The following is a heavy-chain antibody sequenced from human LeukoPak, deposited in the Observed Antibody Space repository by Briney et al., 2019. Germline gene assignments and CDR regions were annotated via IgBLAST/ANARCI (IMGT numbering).Heavy chain of an antibody. CDR3: ARGDKFSGDY. CDR2: RNQDGGEK. Sequence: GGSLRLSCAASGFTFSTYWMSWVRQAPGKGLERVANRNQDGGEKYYVDSVKGRFTISSDNAKNSLYLQMNSLRAEDTAVYYCARGDKFSGDYWGQGTLVTVSS. V-gene: IGHV3-7*04. D-gene: IGHD2-15*01. J-gene: IGHJ4*02. CDR1: GFTFSTYW.